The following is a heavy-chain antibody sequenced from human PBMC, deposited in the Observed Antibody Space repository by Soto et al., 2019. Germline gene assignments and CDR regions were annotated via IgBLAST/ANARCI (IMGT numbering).Heavy chain of an antibody. Sequence: EVQLVESGGGLVQPGGSLRLSCAASGFTFSSYSMNWVRQAPGKGLEWVSYISSSSSTKYYADSVKGRITISRDNAKNSLYLQMDSLRAEDTAVYYCARGSDILTGSRGYFDYWGQGALVTVSS. CDR1: GFTFSSYS. J-gene: IGHJ4*02. D-gene: IGHD3-9*01. V-gene: IGHV3-48*01. CDR3: ARGSDILTGSRGYFDY. CDR2: ISSSSSTK.